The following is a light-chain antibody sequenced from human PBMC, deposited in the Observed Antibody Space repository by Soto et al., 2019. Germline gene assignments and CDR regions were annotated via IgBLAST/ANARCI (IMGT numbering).Light chain of an antibody. V-gene: IGKV3-15*01. CDR3: QQYNIWPGT. CDR1: QSVNSN. Sequence: EILMTQSPGTLSVSPGERATLSCRASQSVNSNLAWYQQKPGQAPRLLIYAASTRATAIPARFSGSGSGTEFTLTISSLQSEDFAVYYCQQYNIWPGTFGQGTKLEIQ. CDR2: AAS. J-gene: IGKJ2*01.